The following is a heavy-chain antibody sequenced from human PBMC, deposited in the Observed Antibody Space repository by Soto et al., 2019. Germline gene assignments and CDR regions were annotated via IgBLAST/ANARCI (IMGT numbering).Heavy chain of an antibody. CDR2: INPSGGST. Sequence: ASVKVSCKASGYTFTSYYMHWVRQAPGQGLEWMGIINPSGGSTSYAQKFQGRVTMTRDTSTSTVYMELSSLRSEDTAVYYCARGGRVQLERRIYYYGMDVWGQGTTVTVSS. V-gene: IGHV1-46*01. D-gene: IGHD1-1*01. CDR3: ARGGRVQLERRIYYYGMDV. J-gene: IGHJ6*02. CDR1: GYTFTSYY.